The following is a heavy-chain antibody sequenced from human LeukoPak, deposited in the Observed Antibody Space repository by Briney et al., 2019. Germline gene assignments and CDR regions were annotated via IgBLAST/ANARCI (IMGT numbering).Heavy chain of an antibody. V-gene: IGHV3-30-3*02. CDR2: LWFDGTNE. CDR1: GFTFSSYA. J-gene: IGHJ3*02. CDR3: AKLADDPI. D-gene: IGHD3-3*01. Sequence: GGSLRLSCTASGFTFSSYAMHWVRQAPGKGLELVAGLWFDGTNENYADSVKGRFTVSRDNSKSTLYLQINSLRAEDTAVYYCAKLADDPIWGQGTMVTVSS.